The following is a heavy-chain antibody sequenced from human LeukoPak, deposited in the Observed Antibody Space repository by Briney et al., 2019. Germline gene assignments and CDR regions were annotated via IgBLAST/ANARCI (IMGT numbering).Heavy chain of an antibody. Sequence: SETLSLTCTVSGGSISSGGYYWSWLRQHPGKGLEWIGYIYYSGSTYYNPSLKSRVTISVDTSKNQFSLKLSSVTAADTAVYYCARMVPGGYQLLWSWQDWFDPWGQGTLVTVSS. J-gene: IGHJ5*02. V-gene: IGHV4-31*03. D-gene: IGHD2-2*01. CDR3: ARMVPGGYQLLWSWQDWFDP. CDR1: GGSISSGGYY. CDR2: IYYSGST.